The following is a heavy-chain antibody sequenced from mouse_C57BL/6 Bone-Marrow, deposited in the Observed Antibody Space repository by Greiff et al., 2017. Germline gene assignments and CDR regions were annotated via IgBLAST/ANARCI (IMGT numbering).Heavy chain of an antibody. Sequence: QVQLKQPGAELVRPGTSVKLSCKASGYTFTSYWMHWVKQRPGQGLEWIGVIDPSDSYTNYNQKFKGKATLTVDTSSSTAYMQLSSLTSEDSAVYYCARPHYYGSDYYAMDYWGQGTSVTVSS. CDR1: GYTFTSYW. D-gene: IGHD1-1*01. V-gene: IGHV1-59*01. J-gene: IGHJ4*01. CDR3: ARPHYYGSDYYAMDY. CDR2: IDPSDSYT.